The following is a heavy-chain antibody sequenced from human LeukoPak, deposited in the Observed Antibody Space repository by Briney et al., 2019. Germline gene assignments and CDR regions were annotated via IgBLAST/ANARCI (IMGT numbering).Heavy chain of an antibody. Sequence: SVKVSCKASVGTFSSYAISWVRQAPGQGLEWVGGIIPIFGTANYAQKFQGRVTITADESTSTAYMELSSLRSEDTAVYYCASTIAVAGTRRYYFDYWGQGTLVTVSS. V-gene: IGHV1-69*13. D-gene: IGHD6-19*01. CDR3: ASTIAVAGTRRYYFDY. CDR2: IIPIFGTA. J-gene: IGHJ4*02. CDR1: VGTFSSYA.